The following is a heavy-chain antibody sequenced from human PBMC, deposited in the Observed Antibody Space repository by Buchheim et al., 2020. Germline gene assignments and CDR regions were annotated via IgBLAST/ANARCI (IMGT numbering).Heavy chain of an antibody. V-gene: IGHV3-11*06. CDR2: ISSSSSFT. CDR3: AREVRVGGMDV. CDR1: GFAFSDYY. J-gene: IGHJ6*02. D-gene: IGHD3-10*01. Sequence: QVQLVESGGGLVKPGGSLRLSCAASGFAFSDYYMSWIRQAPGKGLEWVSYISSSSSFTNFADSVRGRFNISRDNAKTSLYLQVNSLRAEDTAVYYCAREVRVGGMDVWGQGTT.